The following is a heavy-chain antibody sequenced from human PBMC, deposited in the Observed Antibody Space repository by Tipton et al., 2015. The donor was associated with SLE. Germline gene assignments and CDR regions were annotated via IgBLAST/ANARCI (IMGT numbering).Heavy chain of an antibody. V-gene: IGHV4-39*07. CDR3: ARKVNGQRWLQWGAFDI. D-gene: IGHD5-24*01. CDR2: IYYSGTT. CDR1: GGSISSSSYY. J-gene: IGHJ3*02. Sequence: TLSLTCTVSGGSISSSSYYWGWIRQPPGKGLEWIGSIYYSGTTYYNPSFKSRVTISVDTSKNQFSLKLSSVTAADTAVYYCARKVNGQRWLQWGAFDIWGQGTMVTVSS.